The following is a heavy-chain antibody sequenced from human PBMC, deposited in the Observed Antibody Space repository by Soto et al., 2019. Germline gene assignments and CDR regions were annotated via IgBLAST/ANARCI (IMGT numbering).Heavy chain of an antibody. CDR1: GYTFTRYY. Sequence: QVQLVQSGTEVKKPGASVKVACKASGYTFTRYYMHWVRQAPGQGLEWMGIISRCGGSTNYAQKFQGRVTMTRDTSTSTVYMELSSLRSEDTAVYYCARDAEDRSGRLDYWGQGTLVTVSS. V-gene: IGHV1-46*01. D-gene: IGHD3-22*01. CDR3: ARDAEDRSGRLDY. J-gene: IGHJ4*02. CDR2: ISRCGGST.